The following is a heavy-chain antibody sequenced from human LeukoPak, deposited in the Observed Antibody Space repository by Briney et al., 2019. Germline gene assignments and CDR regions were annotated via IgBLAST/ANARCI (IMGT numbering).Heavy chain of an antibody. Sequence: GGSLRLSCAASGFTFSSYAMHWVRHAPGRGLEWVAVISYDGSNKYYADSVKGRFTISRDNSKNTLYLQMNSLRAEDTAVYYCARDGVAGMMDGPGDYWGQGTLVTVSS. CDR3: ARDGVAGMMDGPGDY. V-gene: IGHV3-30-3*01. J-gene: IGHJ4*02. CDR2: ISYDGSNK. D-gene: IGHD6-19*01. CDR1: GFTFSSYA.